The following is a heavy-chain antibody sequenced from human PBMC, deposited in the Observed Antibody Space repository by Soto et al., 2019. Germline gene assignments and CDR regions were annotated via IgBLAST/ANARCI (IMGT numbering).Heavy chain of an antibody. J-gene: IGHJ6*02. CDR1: GGTFSSYA. D-gene: IGHD6-25*01. CDR2: IIPIYDTA. CDR3: ARDPQGGSLRYGMDV. V-gene: IGHV1-69*13. Sequence: SVKVSCKASGGTFSSYAISWVRQAPGQGLEWMGGIIPIYDTANYAQKFQGRVTITADESTSTAYMELSSLRSEDTAVYYCARDPQGGSLRYGMDVWGQGTTVTVSS.